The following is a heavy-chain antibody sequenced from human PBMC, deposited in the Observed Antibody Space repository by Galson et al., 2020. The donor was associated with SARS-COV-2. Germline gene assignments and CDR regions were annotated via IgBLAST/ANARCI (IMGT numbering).Heavy chain of an antibody. CDR1: GFTFSSHG. Sequence: GGSLRLSCAASGFTFSSHGMHWVRQAPGKGLEWVAVITYDGSVKYYGDSVKGRFTISRDNSKNTLYLQMNRLRPEDTAVYYCAREPLIGTCQEYWGQGNLFTVSS. D-gene: IGHD1-20*01. V-gene: IGHV3-30*03. CDR3: AREPLIGTCQEY. J-gene: IGHJ4*02. CDR2: ITYDGSVK.